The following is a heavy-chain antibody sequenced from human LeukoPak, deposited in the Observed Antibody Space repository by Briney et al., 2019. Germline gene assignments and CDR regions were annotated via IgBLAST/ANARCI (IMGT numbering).Heavy chain of an antibody. J-gene: IGHJ4*02. CDR1: GASISSRSYY. V-gene: IGHV4-39*01. Sequence: SETLSLTCTVSGASISSRSYYWGWIRQPPGKGLEWIGSIYYSGSTYYNPSLKSRVTISVDTSKNQFSLKLSSVTAADTAVYYCARQLYCGADCYSFDYWGQGTLVTVSS. CDR3: ARQLYCGADCYSFDY. CDR2: IYYSGST. D-gene: IGHD2-21*02.